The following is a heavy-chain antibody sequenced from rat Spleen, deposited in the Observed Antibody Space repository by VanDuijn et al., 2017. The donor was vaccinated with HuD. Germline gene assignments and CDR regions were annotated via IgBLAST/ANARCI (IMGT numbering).Heavy chain of an antibody. CDR1: GFTFSSFP. Sequence: EVQLVESGGGLVQPGRSLKLSCAASGFTFSSFPMAWVRQAPKKGLEWVATISYDGSSTYYRDSVKGRFTISRDNAKSTLYLQMDSLRSEDTATYYCARLWLRRVHNWFAYWGQGTLVTVSS. CDR2: ISYDGSST. J-gene: IGHJ3*01. D-gene: IGHD1-11*01. V-gene: IGHV5-7*01. CDR3: ARLWLRRVHNWFAY.